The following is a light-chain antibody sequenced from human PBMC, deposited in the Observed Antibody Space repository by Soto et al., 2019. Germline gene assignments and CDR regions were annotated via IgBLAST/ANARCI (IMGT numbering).Light chain of an antibody. J-gene: IGKJ2*01. CDR1: QSVSSF. CDR2: DAS. V-gene: IGKV3-11*01. CDR3: QQRSLWRT. Sequence: EIVLTQSPATLSLSPGERATLSCRASQSVSSFLAWFQQKPGQAPRLLIYDASNRAPGIPARFSGSGYGTAFTLTISGLEPEDFAVYYCQQRSLWRTFGQGTKLELK.